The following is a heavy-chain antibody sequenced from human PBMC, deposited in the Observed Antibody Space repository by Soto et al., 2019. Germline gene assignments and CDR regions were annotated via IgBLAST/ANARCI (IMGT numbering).Heavy chain of an antibody. D-gene: IGHD2-15*01. CDR3: ARAVCGGGSCYFGGGPWFDY. V-gene: IGHV4-34*01. J-gene: IGHJ4*02. Sequence: SETLSLTCAVYGGSLSGYYWSWIRQPPGKGLEWIGEINHSGSTNYNPSLKSRVTISVDTSKNQFSLKLSSVTAADTAVYYCARAVCGGGSCYFGGGPWFDYWGRGTRVTVSS. CDR1: GGSLSGYY. CDR2: INHSGST.